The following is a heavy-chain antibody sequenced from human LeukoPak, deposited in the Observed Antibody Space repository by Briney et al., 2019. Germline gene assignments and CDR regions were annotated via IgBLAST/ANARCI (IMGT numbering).Heavy chain of an antibody. CDR3: ASLRTYYDYVWGSVVSFDI. J-gene: IGHJ3*02. CDR2: ISYDGSNK. Sequence: GGSLRLSCAASGFTFSSYAMHWVRQAPGKGLEWVAVISYDGSNKYYADSVKGRFTISRDNSKNTLYLQMNSLRAEDTAVYYCASLRTYYDYVWGSVVSFDIWGQGTMVTVSS. D-gene: IGHD3-16*01. V-gene: IGHV3-30*04. CDR1: GFTFSSYA.